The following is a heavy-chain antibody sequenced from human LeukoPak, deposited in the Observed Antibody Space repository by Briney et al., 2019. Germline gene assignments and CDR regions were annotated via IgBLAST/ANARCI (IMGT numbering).Heavy chain of an antibody. J-gene: IGHJ6*02. CDR1: GDSFSNHG. CDR2: VIPALSVP. D-gene: IGHD3-16*01. CDR3: AADTADDYYYALDV. Sequence: ASVKVSCKASGDSFSNHGLSWVRQAPGQGLEWMGRVIPALSVPNYAQKFQGRVTITADTSAAYMRLSNLGSEDTAVYYCAADTADDYYYALDVWGQGTTVTVTS. V-gene: IGHV1-69*04.